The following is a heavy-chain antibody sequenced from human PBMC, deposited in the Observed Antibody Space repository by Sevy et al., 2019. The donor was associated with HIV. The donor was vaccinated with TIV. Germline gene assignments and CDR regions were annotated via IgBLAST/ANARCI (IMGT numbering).Heavy chain of an antibody. J-gene: IGHJ6*02. CDR3: ARLTTKPTSDLYGMDV. CDR2: INPDSGVT. Sequence: ASVKVSCKASGYMFTDYYIHWVRQAPGQGLEWMAWINPDSGVTNYAQRFQGEVTVTRDTSIRTAYMELSRLRSNDTAIYYCARLTTKPTSDLYGMDVWGQGTTVTVSS. D-gene: IGHD4-17*01. V-gene: IGHV1-2*02. CDR1: GYMFTDYY.